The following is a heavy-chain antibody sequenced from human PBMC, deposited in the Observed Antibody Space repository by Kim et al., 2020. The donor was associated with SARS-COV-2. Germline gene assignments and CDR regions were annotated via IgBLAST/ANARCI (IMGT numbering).Heavy chain of an antibody. V-gene: IGHV1-3*01. J-gene: IGHJ4*02. CDR3: ARDSGWLPY. CDR2: NT. Sequence: NTKYSQKFQGRVTITRDTSASTAYMELSSLRSEDTAVYYCARDSGWLPYWGQGTLVTVSS. D-gene: IGHD3-22*01.